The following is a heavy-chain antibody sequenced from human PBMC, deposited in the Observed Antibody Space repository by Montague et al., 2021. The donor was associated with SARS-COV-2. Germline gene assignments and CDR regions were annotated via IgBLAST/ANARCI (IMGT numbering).Heavy chain of an antibody. D-gene: IGHD7-27*01. CDR2: IDWDDDK. J-gene: IGHJ4*02. Sequence: PALVKPTQTLTLTCTFSGFSLSTSGMCVSWIRQPPGKALEWLARIDWDDDKYDSTSLKTRRTISKDTSKNQVVLTMTNMDPVDTATYYCARDWGCTHFDYWGQGTLVTVSS. V-gene: IGHV2-70*11. CDR3: ARDWGCTHFDY. CDR1: GFSLSTSGMC.